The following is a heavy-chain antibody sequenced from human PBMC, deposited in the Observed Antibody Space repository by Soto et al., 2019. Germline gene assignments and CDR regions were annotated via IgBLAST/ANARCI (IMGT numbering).Heavy chain of an antibody. CDR3: ARMGPRAARPTY. CDR2: VSSSGTTM. Sequence: QVQLAETGGGLVEPGGYLRVSCAASGFTFSDYDMSWIRQAPGKGLEWISFVSSSGTTMYYADSVKGRFTISRDNVKNSMYLQMNSLRAEDTAVYYCARMGPRAARPTYWGQGTLVTVSS. CDR1: GFTFSDYD. D-gene: IGHD6-6*01. V-gene: IGHV3-11*01. J-gene: IGHJ4*02.